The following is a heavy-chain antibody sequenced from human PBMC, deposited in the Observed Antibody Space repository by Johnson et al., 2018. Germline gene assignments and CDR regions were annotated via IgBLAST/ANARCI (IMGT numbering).Heavy chain of an antibody. J-gene: IGHJ3*01. Sequence: VQLVQSGGGLVQPGGSLRLSCAVSGFTFNNHWMTWVRQAPGKGLEWVANIKYDGGEKNYVDSVKGRFTISRDDAKNSLYLQMNSLRSEDTAVYYCARRSPARPGLGAFDFGGQGTTVTVSS. CDR2: IKYDGGEK. V-gene: IGHV3-7*01. CDR1: GFTFNNHW. CDR3: ARRSPARPGLGAFDF. D-gene: IGHD6-6*01.